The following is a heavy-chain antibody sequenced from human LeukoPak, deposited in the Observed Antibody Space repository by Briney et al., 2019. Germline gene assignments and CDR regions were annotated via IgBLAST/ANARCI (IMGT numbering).Heavy chain of an antibody. D-gene: IGHD3-10*01. CDR2: NSDGSNT. CDR1: GFTFSSYW. J-gene: IGHJ4*02. CDR3: ARILRDLEVRGVIKNHYYFDY. V-gene: IGHV3-74*01. Sequence: GGSLRLSCAASGFTFSSYWMHWVRQAPGKVLVWVSRNSDGSNTNYADSVKGRFTISRDNAKSTLYLQMNSLRAEDTAVYYCARILRDLEVRGVIKNHYYFDYWGQGTLVTVSS.